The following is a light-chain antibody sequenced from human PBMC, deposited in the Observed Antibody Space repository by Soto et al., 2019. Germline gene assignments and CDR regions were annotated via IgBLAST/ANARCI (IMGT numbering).Light chain of an antibody. CDR1: QSVRSNY. CDR3: QHYDGSPRT. V-gene: IGKV3-20*01. J-gene: IGKJ2*01. Sequence: ETVLTQSPGTVSLYPGERATLSCTTSQSVRSNYLAWYQRKPGQAPRLVVYGVFNRATGIPDRFSGSGSVTDFALTISGLEAEDSAVYYCQHYDGSPRTFGQGTKLEI. CDR2: GVF.